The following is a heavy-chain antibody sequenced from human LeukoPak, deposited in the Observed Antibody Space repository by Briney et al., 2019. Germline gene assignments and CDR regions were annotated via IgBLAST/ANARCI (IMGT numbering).Heavy chain of an antibody. D-gene: IGHD6-19*01. CDR1: GFTSRTHA. CDR2: VWMGGDNR. J-gene: IGHJ5*02. CDR3: SIVLPGGGWAFWS. Sequence: PGRSLTLSCSASGFTSRTHAMHCIGQAPGKGLEWLAMVWMGGDNRFYGASVRGRFTISTDDSSSRLYLHIDSLSAEDTALYYCSIVLPGGGWAFWSWGQGARVTVSS. V-gene: IGHV3-33*01.